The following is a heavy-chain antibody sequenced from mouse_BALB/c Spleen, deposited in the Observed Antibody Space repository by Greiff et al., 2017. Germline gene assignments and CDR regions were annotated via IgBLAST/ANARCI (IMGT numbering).Heavy chain of an antibody. J-gene: IGHJ2*01. CDR3: ARDDGYLDY. V-gene: IGHV1S56*01. D-gene: IGHD2-3*01. CDR1: GYTFTSYY. Sequence: QVQLQQSGPELVKPGASVKMSCKASGYTFTSYYIHWVKQRPGQGLEWIGWIYPGDGSTKYNEKFKGKTTLTADKSSSTAYMLLSSLTSEDSAIYFCARDDGYLDYWGQGTTLTVSS. CDR2: IYPGDGST.